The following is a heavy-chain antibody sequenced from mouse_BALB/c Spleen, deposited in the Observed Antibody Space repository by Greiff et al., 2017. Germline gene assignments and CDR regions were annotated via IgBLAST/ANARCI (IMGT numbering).Heavy chain of an antibody. CDR1: GFTFSSYT. CDR2: ISSGGSYT. Sequence: EVQRVESGGGLVKPGGSLKLSCAASGFTFSSYTMSWVRQTPEKRLEWVATISSGGSYTYYPDSVKGRFTISRDNAKNTLYLQMSSLKSEDTAMYYCTRDGTGGFYYIDYWGQGTTLTVSS. CDR3: TRDGTGGFYYIDY. V-gene: IGHV5-6-4*01. D-gene: IGHD4-1*01. J-gene: IGHJ2*01.